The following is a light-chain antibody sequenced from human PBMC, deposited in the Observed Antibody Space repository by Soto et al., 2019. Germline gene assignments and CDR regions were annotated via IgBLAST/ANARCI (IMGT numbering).Light chain of an antibody. Sequence: QSVLTQPPSVSGAPGQRVTISCTGSSSNIGAGYDVYWYQQLPGKAPKLLIYGNSNRPSGVPDRFSGSKSGTSASLAITGLEAEDEADYYCQSYDSSLSGYVVFGGGTKLTVL. V-gene: IGLV1-40*01. CDR3: QSYDSSLSGYVV. CDR1: SSNIGAGYD. J-gene: IGLJ2*01. CDR2: GNS.